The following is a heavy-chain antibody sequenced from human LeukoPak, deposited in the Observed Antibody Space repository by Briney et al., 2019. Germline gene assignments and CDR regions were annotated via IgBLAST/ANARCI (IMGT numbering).Heavy chain of an antibody. D-gene: IGHD3-3*01. CDR1: GGSISSYY. V-gene: IGHV4-4*07. CDR3: ARDYDFWSGSTRANWFDP. Sequence: PSETRSLTCTAPGGSISSYYWSWIRQPAGKGLEGIGRIYTSGSTNYNPSITSRVTMSVDTSKNQFSLKLSSVTAADTAVYYCARDYDFWSGSTRANWFDPWGQGTLVTVSS. J-gene: IGHJ5*02. CDR2: IYTSGST.